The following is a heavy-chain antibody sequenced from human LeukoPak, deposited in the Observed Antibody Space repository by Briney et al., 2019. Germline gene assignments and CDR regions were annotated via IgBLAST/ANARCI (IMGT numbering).Heavy chain of an antibody. D-gene: IGHD3-22*01. J-gene: IGHJ4*02. V-gene: IGHV1-69*13. Sequence: GASVKVSCKASGGTFSSYAISWVRQAPGQGLEWMGGIIPVFGTANYAQKFQGRVTITADESTSTAYMELSGLRSEDTAVYYCARVSYDSSGYYYEYWGQGTLVTVSS. CDR1: GGTFSSYA. CDR2: IIPVFGTA. CDR3: ARVSYDSSGYYYEY.